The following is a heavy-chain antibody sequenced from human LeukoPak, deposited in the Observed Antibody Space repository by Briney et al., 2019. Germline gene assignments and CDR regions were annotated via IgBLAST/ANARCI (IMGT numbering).Heavy chain of an antibody. J-gene: IGHJ4*02. Sequence: GGSLRLSCAASGFTFSSYAMSWVRQAPGKGLEWVSAISGSGGSTYYADSVKGRFTISRDNSKNTLYLQMNSLRAEDTAVYYCARDSGEWELLFDSWGQGTLVTVSS. CDR3: ARDSGEWELLFDS. CDR1: GFTFSSYA. CDR2: ISGSGGST. D-gene: IGHD1-26*01. V-gene: IGHV3-23*01.